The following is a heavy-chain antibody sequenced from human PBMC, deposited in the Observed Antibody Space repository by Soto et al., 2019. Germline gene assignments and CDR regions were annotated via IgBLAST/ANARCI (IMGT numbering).Heavy chain of an antibody. CDR1: GFTFSNAW. D-gene: IGHD3-10*01. CDR2: IKSKTDGGTT. V-gene: IGHV3-15*01. J-gene: IGHJ4*02. CDR3: TQYYYGSGTPFDY. Sequence: PGGSLRLSCAASGFTFSNAWMSWVRQAPGKGLEWVGRIKSKTDGGTTDYAAPVKGRFTISRDDSKNTLYLQMNGLKTEDTAVYYCTQYYYGSGTPFDYWGQGTLVTVSS.